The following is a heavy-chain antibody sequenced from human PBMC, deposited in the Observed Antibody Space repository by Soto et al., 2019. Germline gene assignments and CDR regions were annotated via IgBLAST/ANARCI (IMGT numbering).Heavy chain of an antibody. V-gene: IGHV4-34*01. D-gene: IGHD2-15*01. CDR2: INHSGST. CDR1: GGSFSGYY. Sequence: QVQLQQWGAGLLKPSETLSLTCAVYGGSFSGYYWSWIRQPPGKGLEWIGEINHSGSTNYNPSRKSRVTISVDTSKNQFSLKLSSVTAADTAVYYCARAAPRYCSGGSCYSGRDYCGQGTLVTVSS. J-gene: IGHJ4*02. CDR3: ARAAPRYCSGGSCYSGRDY.